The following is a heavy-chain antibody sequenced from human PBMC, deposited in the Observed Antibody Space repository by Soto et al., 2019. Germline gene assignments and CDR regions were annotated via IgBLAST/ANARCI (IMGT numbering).Heavy chain of an antibody. CDR3: ARLASIAAADPFDY. V-gene: IGHV4-59*08. CDR1: SDSISSYY. D-gene: IGHD6-13*01. J-gene: IGHJ4*02. Sequence: SETLSLTCTVSSDSISSYYWSWIRQPPGKRLEWIGYISYSGSTDYNPSLKSRVTISVDTSKNQFSLKLSSVTAADTAVYYCARLASIAAADPFDYWGQGTLVTVSS. CDR2: ISYSGST.